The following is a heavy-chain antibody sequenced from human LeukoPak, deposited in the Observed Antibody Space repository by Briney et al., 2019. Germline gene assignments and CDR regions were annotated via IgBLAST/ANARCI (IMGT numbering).Heavy chain of an antibody. D-gene: IGHD6-19*01. J-gene: IGHJ6*02. CDR3: AREGDNSSGWYLYYYYYGMDV. CDR1: GFTFSSYS. V-gene: IGHV3-48*02. Sequence: PGGSLRLSCAASGFTFSSYSMNWVRQAPGKGLEWVSYISSSSSTIYYADSVKGRFTISRDNAKNSLYLQMNSLRDEDTAVYYCAREGDNSSGWYLYYYYYGMDVWGQGTTVTVSS. CDR2: ISSSSSTI.